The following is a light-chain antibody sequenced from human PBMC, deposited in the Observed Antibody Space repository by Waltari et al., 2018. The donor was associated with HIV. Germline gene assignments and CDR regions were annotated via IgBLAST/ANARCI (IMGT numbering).Light chain of an antibody. CDR3: QQRSNRPRGYS. V-gene: IGKV3-11*01. J-gene: IGKJ2*03. CDR1: QIVGSI. CDR2: DVS. Sequence: EIVLTQSPATLSLSPGERATLSCRASQIVGSILAWYQQKPGQAPRLLLYDVSKRATDIPARFSGSGSGTDFTLTISSVEPEDFAVYYCQQRSNRPRGYSFGQGTKVE.